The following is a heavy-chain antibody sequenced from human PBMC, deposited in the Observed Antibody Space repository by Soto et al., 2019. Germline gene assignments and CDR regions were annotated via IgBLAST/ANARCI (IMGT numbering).Heavy chain of an antibody. CDR1: GGSFSGYY. J-gene: IGHJ4*02. V-gene: IGHV4-34*01. CDR2: INHSGST. CDR3: ASEFSQDQGLARLFDY. D-gene: IGHD6-25*01. Sequence: KQSQTLSLTCAVYGGSFSGYYWSWIRQPPGKGLEWIGEINHSGSTNYNPSLKSRVTISVDTSKNQFSLKLSSVTAADTAVYYCASEFSQDQGLARLFDYWGQGTLVTVSS.